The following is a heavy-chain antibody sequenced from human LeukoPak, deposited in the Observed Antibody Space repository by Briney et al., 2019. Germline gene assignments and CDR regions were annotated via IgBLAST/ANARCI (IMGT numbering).Heavy chain of an antibody. CDR3: AKEIWPTVTTPGRTYFEY. V-gene: IGHV1-2*02. J-gene: IGHJ4*02. CDR1: GYTFTGYY. Sequence: ASVKVSCKASGYTFTGYYMHWVRQAPGQGLEWMGWINPNSGGTNYAQKFQGRVTMTRDTSISTAYMELSSLRAEDTAVYYCAKEIWPTVTTPGRTYFEYWGQGALVTVSS. CDR2: INPNSGGT. D-gene: IGHD4-17*01.